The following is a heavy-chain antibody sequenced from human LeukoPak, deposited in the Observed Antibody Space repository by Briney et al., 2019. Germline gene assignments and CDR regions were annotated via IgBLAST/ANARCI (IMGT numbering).Heavy chain of an antibody. CDR2: ISGGAGST. Sequence: GGSLRLSCAASTFTFSSYAMHWVRQAPGKGLEWVSAISGGAGSTYFADSVKGRFTISRDNSKNTLYLQMNSLRAEDTAVYYCAKDPEGPYYYGSESWGQGTMVTVSS. CDR1: TFTFSSYA. CDR3: AKDPEGPYYYGSES. J-gene: IGHJ3*01. V-gene: IGHV3-23*01. D-gene: IGHD3-10*01.